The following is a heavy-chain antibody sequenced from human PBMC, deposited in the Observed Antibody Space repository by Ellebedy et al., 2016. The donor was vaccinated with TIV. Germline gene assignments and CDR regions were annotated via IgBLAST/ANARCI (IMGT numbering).Heavy chain of an antibody. Sequence: PGGSLRLSCGASGFTFTGDWMAWVRQAPGKGLEWVANIKPDGTEKYYVDSVKGRFTISGDNAKNSLFLQMDSLRAEDTAVYYCAAGFGTHYWGQGTRVTVSS. CDR2: IKPDGTEK. J-gene: IGHJ4*02. CDR1: GFTFTGDW. D-gene: IGHD3-3*01. CDR3: AAGFGTHY. V-gene: IGHV3-7*01.